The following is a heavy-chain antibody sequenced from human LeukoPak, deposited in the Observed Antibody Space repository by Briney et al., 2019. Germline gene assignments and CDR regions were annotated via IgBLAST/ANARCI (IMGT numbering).Heavy chain of an antibody. CDR3: ARGATVTLIDY. J-gene: IGHJ4*02. CDR1: GGSISSYY. D-gene: IGHD4-17*01. Sequence: PSETLSLTCAVSGGSISSYYWSWIRQPPGKGLEWIGYIYYSGSTTYYPSLKSRVTISVDTSKTQFSLKLSSVTAADTAVYYCARGATVTLIDYCGQGTLVTVSS. V-gene: IGHV4-59*01. CDR2: IYYSGST.